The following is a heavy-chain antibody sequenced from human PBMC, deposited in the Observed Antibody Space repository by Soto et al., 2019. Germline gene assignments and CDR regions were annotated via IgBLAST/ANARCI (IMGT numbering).Heavy chain of an antibody. CDR1: GFTLSTYS. CDR2: ISSRSDI. Sequence: GGSLRLSCVGSGFTLSTYSINWVRQAPGKGLEWVSSISSRSDIYYADSVKGRFTISRDNARNSVSLQMNSLRAEDTAVYYCAREYTAWPLAYGLDVWGQGTTVTVSS. D-gene: IGHD2-2*02. J-gene: IGHJ6*02. V-gene: IGHV3-21*01. CDR3: AREYTAWPLAYGLDV.